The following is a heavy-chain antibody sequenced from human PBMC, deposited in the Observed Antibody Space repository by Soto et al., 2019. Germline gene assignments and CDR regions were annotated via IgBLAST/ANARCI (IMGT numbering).Heavy chain of an antibody. CDR1: GYTFTNYD. V-gene: IGHV1-18*01. D-gene: IGHD3-10*01. Sequence: QVQLVQSGAEVKKPGASVKVSCKASGYTFTNYDIGWVRQAHGQGLEWMGWISTYNGDTNYNKKFQGRVSMTTDTPPTTGYMELKSLESDDTAVYYCVGDTGSYPPWGQGTLVTVSS. CDR3: VGDTGSYPP. CDR2: ISTYNGDT. J-gene: IGHJ4*02.